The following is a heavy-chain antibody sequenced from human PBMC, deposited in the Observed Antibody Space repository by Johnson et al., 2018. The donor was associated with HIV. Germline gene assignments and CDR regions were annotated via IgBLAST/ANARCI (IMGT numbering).Heavy chain of an antibody. CDR2: ISYDGSNK. V-gene: IGHV3-30*18. Sequence: QVQLVESGGGVVQPGRSLRLSCAASGFTFSSYGMHWVRQAPGKGLEWVAVISYDGSNKYYADSVKGRFTISRDNSKNTLYLQMNSLRAEDTAVYYCAKDIEGSSWWTPHDPDDAFDIWGQGTMDRLF. J-gene: IGHJ3*02. D-gene: IGHD6-13*01. CDR3: AKDIEGSSWWTPHDPDDAFDI. CDR1: GFTFSSYG.